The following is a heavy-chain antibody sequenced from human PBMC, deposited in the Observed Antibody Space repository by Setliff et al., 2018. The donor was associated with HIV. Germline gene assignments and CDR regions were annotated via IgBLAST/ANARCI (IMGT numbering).Heavy chain of an antibody. CDR1: SGSISSNIYF. CDR2: IYYSGSA. CDR3: ASQVTGYHDFWSGYLGYFDY. V-gene: IGHV4-39*01. Sequence: SETLSLTCTVSSGSISSNIYFWGWIRQPPGKGLEWIGSIYYSGSAYYNSSLRSRLTISVDTSKNQFSLKLKSVTAADTAVYYCASQVTGYHDFWSGYLGYFDYWGQGLLVTVSS. J-gene: IGHJ4*02. D-gene: IGHD3-3*01.